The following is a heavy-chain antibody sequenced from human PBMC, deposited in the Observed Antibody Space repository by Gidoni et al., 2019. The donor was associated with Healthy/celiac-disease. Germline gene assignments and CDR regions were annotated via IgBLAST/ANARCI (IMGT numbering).Heavy chain of an antibody. CDR2: ISYDGSNK. CDR1: GFTFSSYS. D-gene: IGHD3-10*01. V-gene: IGHV3-30-3*01. J-gene: IGHJ4*02. CDR3: ARGWDYYGSGSYLDY. Sequence: QVQLVESGGGVVQPGRSVRLACAAAGFTFSSYSMHWVRQAPAQGLEWLAVISYDGSNKNYADTVKVRFTISRDNSKNTLYLQMNRLRAEDTAVYYCARGWDYYGSGSYLDYWGQGTLVTVSS.